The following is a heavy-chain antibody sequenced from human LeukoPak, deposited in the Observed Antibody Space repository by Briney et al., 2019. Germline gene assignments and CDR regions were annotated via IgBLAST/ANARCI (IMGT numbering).Heavy chain of an antibody. CDR2: IYTSGST. V-gene: IGHV4-4*07. J-gene: IGHJ5*02. Sequence: PSETLSLTCTVSGGSISSYYWSWIRQPAGKGLEWIGRIYTSGSTNYNPSLKSRVTMSVDTSKNQFSLKLSSVTAADTAVYYCAMGRAYSSSWPSWFDPWGQGTLVTVSS. CDR3: AMGRAYSSSWPSWFDP. CDR1: GGSISSYY. D-gene: IGHD6-13*01.